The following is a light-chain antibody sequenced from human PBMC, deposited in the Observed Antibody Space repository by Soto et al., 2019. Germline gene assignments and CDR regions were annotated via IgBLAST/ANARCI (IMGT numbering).Light chain of an antibody. CDR3: TSYGGSNNFWV. CDR2: AVS. V-gene: IGLV2-8*01. CDR1: SNDIGGYNY. J-gene: IGLJ3*02. Sequence: QSALTQPPSASGSPGQSVTISCTGTSNDIGGYNYVSWYQQLPGKAPKLMIYAVSQRPSGVPDRFSGSKSGNTASLTVSGLRAEDEADYYCTSYGGSNNFWVFGGGTKLTVL.